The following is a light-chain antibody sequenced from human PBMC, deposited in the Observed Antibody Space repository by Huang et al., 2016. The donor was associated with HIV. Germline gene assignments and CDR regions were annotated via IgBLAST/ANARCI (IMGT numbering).Light chain of an antibody. CDR3: QQYYGTPT. V-gene: IGKV1-NL1*01. J-gene: IGKJ1*01. CDR1: QAISNS. Sequence: DIQMTQSPSSLSPSVGDRVTITCRASQAISNSLAWYQQKPVKAPKLLLHSTYTFENGVPSMFSGSGSGADYALTISSLHPEDFATYYCQQYYGTPTFGQGTRVEIK. CDR2: STY.